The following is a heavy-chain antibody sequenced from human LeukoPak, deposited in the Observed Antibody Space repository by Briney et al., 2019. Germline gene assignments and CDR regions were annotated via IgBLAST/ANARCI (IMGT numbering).Heavy chain of an antibody. CDR3: ARVFGSWYYFDS. Sequence: SETLSLTCTASTGSIISSSFYWGWVRQPPGKGLEWIGSVYYSGTPYYNPSLKSRVTMSVDTSKNQFSLNLSSVTAADTAMYYCARVFGSWYYFDSWGQGTLVTVSS. CDR1: TGSIISSSFY. J-gene: IGHJ4*02. D-gene: IGHD6-13*01. V-gene: IGHV4-39*07. CDR2: VYYSGTP.